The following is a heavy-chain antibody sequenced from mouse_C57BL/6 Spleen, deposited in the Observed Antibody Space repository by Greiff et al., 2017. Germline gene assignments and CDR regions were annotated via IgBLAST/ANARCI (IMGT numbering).Heavy chain of an antibody. CDR1: GYAFSSYW. J-gene: IGHJ3*01. Sequence: LVESGAELVQPGASVKISCKASGYAFSSYWMNWVKQRPGKGLEWIGQIYPGDGDTNYNGKFKGKATLTADKSSSTAYMQLSSLTSEDSAVYFCARATLGPWFAYWGQGTLVTVSA. V-gene: IGHV1-80*01. D-gene: IGHD4-1*01. CDR3: ARATLGPWFAY. CDR2: IYPGDGDT.